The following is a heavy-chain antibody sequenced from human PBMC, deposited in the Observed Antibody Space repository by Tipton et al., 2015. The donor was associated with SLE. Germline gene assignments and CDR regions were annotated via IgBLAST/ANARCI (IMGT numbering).Heavy chain of an antibody. J-gene: IGHJ4*02. D-gene: IGHD3-16*01. CDR2: IYYQSKWYS. CDR1: GDSVATKGAA. CDR3: ARGWLRTGFAF. V-gene: IGHV6-1*01. Sequence: GLVKPSQTLSLTCAISGDSVATKGAAWNWIRQSPSRGLEWLGRIYYQSKWYSDFAVSVQSRITIIPDTSENHFSLQLNSVTPEDTAIYHCARGWLRTGFAFWGQRTLVTVSS.